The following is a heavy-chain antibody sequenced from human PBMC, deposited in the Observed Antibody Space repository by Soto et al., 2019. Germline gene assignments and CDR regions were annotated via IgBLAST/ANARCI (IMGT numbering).Heavy chain of an antibody. CDR3: ARAPDPWSGTYFDY. Sequence: PGGSLRLSCTTSGFTVSSSHMTWVRQAPGKGLEWVSVIYSGGSSYYAVSVQGRFTISRDNPKTTLYLQMNSLRVEDTALYYCARAPDPWSGTYFDYWGQGTPVTVSS. J-gene: IGHJ4*02. V-gene: IGHV3-53*05. CDR2: IYSGGSS. D-gene: IGHD3-3*01. CDR1: GFTVSSSH.